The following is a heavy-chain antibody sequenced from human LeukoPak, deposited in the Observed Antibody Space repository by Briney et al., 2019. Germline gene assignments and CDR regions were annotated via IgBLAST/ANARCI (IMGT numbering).Heavy chain of an antibody. CDR1: GGSISSYY. CDR2: IYYSGST. Sequence: PSETLSLTCAVSGGSISSYYWSWIRQPPGKGLEWIGYIYYSGSTNYNPSLKSRVTISVDTSKNQFSLKLSSVTAADTAVYYCARTGTMWRAFDYWGQGTLVTVSS. J-gene: IGHJ4*02. V-gene: IGHV4-59*12. CDR3: ARTGTMWRAFDY. D-gene: IGHD1-7*01.